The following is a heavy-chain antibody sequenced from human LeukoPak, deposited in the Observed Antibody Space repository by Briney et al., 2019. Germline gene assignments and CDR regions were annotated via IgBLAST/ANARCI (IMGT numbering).Heavy chain of an antibody. CDR3: ARLHWGGGSCYSGSAYYFDY. CDR2: IYPGDSDI. V-gene: IGHV5-51*01. D-gene: IGHD2-15*01. CDR1: GYSFTSYW. J-gene: IGHJ4*02. Sequence: GESLKISCKGSGYSFTSYWIAWVRQMPGGGQDWMGIIYPGDSDIRYSPSFQGQVTISADRSISTAYLQWSTLKASDSAMYYCARLHWGGGSCYSGSAYYFDYWGQGTLVTVSS.